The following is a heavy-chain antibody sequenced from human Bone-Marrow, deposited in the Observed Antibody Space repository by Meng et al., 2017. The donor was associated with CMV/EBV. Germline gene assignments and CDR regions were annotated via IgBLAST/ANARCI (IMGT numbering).Heavy chain of an antibody. Sequence: GESLKISCAASGFTFSSYWMSWVRQAPGKGLEWVANIKQDGSEKYYVDSVKGRFTISRDNAKNSLYLQMNSLRAEDTAVYYCAREKEGGWFDPWGQGTRVNVAS. V-gene: IGHV3-7*01. CDR1: GFTFSSYW. CDR2: IKQDGSEK. J-gene: IGHJ5*02. CDR3: AREKEGGWFDP.